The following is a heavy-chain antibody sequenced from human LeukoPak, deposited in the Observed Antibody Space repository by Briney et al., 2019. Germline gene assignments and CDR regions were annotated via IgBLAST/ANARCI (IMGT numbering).Heavy chain of an antibody. CDR2: TYYRSKWYN. Sequence: SQTLSLTCAISGDSVSSNSAAWNWIRQSPSRGLEWLGRTYYRSKWYNDYAVSVKSRITINPDTSKNQFSLQLNSVTPEDTAVYYCARDQGYSYGYVLRYFDYWGQGTLVTVSS. CDR3: ARDQGYSYGYVLRYFDY. J-gene: IGHJ4*02. V-gene: IGHV6-1*01. D-gene: IGHD5-18*01. CDR1: GDSVSSNSAA.